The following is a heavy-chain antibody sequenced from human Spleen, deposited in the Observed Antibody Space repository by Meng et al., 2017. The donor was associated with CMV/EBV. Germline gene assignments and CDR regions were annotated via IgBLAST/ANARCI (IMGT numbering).Heavy chain of an antibody. CDR1: GGSSSGYY. CDR2: INQSGST. CDR3: ARDRDPSALSRYYYYALDV. V-gene: IGHV4-34*01. Sequence: SETLSLTCAVYGGSSSGYYWTWIRQPPGKGLEWIGEINQSGSTNNNPSLMSRVTISVDTSKNQVSLWLTSVTAADTAVYYCARDRDPSALSRYYYYALDVWGQGTTVTVSS. J-gene: IGHJ6*02.